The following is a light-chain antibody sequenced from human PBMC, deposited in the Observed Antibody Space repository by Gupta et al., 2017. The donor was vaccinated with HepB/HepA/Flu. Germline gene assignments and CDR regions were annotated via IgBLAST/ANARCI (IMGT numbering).Light chain of an antibody. J-gene: IGKJ2*04. V-gene: IGKV3/OR2-268*02. CDR1: QSVSSSY. Sequence: IVMTRSPATLSLPPGERTTLTCRASQSVSSSYLSWYQQKPGQAPRLLIYGASTRATGIPARFSGSGSGTDFTLTISSLQPEDFAVYYCQQYYNLPCSFGQGTKLEIK. CDR2: GAS. CDR3: QQYYNLPCS.